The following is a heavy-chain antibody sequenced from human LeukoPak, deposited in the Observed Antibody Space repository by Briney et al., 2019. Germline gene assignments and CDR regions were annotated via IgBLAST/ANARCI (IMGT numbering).Heavy chain of an antibody. J-gene: IGHJ4*02. Sequence: GASVKVSCKASGYTFTSNYMHWVRQAPGQGLEWMGIINPGGGSTCYAQNFQGRLTVTRDTSTSTVLMELTSLRSEDTAVYYCARDGSHWDFDSWGQGTLVTVSS. CDR1: GYTFTSNY. CDR3: ARDGSHWDFDS. CDR2: INPGGGST. D-gene: IGHD7-27*01. V-gene: IGHV1-46*01.